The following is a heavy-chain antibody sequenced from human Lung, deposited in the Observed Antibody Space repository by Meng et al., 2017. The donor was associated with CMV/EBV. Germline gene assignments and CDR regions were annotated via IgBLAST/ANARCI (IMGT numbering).Heavy chain of an antibody. Sequence: CAVYGGSFSGYYWSWLRQPPGKGLEWIGEINHSGSTNYNPSLKSRVTISVDTSKNQFSLKLSSVTAADTAVYYCARTGEVAAAGYDYWGQGTLVTVSS. CDR3: ARTGEVAAAGYDY. V-gene: IGHV4-34*01. CDR1: GGSFSGYY. D-gene: IGHD6-13*01. J-gene: IGHJ4*02. CDR2: INHSGST.